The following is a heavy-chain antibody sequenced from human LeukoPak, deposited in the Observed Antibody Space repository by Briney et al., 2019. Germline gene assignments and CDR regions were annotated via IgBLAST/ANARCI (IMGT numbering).Heavy chain of an antibody. J-gene: IGHJ4*02. CDR2: ISLGNSTM. CDR1: GFTFSSFT. D-gene: IGHD3-3*01. CDR3: TTGGSRRKGTNWIIWSGYYKA. Sequence: PGGSLRLSCAASGFTFSSFTMNWARQVPGKGLEWISYISLGNSTMFYADSVKGRFTISRDNAKNSLYLQMNSLKTEDTAVYYCTTGGSRRKGTNWIIWSGYYKAWGQGTLVTVSS. V-gene: IGHV3-48*01.